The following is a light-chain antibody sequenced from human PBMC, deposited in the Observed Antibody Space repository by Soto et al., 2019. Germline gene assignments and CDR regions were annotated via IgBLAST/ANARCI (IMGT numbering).Light chain of an antibody. CDR1: QSVASNS. CDR2: GAS. V-gene: IGKV3-20*01. J-gene: IGKJ1*01. Sequence: ETVLTQSPGTLSLSPGETATLSCRASQSVASNSLAWYQQKPGQAPRLLVYGASGRATDIPDRFSGRGSGTDFTLTINRLEPEDFAVYYCQQYGSSPGTFGQGTKVDIK. CDR3: QQYGSSPGT.